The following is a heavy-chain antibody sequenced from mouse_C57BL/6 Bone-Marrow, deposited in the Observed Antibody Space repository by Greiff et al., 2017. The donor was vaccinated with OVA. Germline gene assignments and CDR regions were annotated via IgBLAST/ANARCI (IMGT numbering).Heavy chain of an antibody. J-gene: IGHJ3*01. Sequence: VQLQQSGPVLVKPGASVKMSCKASGYTFTDYYMNWVKQSHGKSLEWIGVINPYNGGTSYNQKFKGKATLTVDKSSSTAYMELNSLTSEDSAVYYCARSDDYDPWFAYWGQGTLVTVSA. CDR1: GYTFTDYY. V-gene: IGHV1-19*01. CDR3: ARSDDYDPWFAY. CDR2: INPYNGGT. D-gene: IGHD2-4*01.